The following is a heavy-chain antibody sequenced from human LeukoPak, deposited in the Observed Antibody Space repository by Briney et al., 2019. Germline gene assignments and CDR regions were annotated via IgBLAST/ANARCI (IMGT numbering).Heavy chain of an antibody. D-gene: IGHD6-19*01. Sequence: KFSQTLSLTCGISGDSVSSNSAGWHWIRQSPSRGLEWLGRTYYRSKWYNDYAVSVKSRITINPDTSKNQFSLQLNSVTPGDTAVYYCARDAVAGSSPFDYWGQGTLVTVSS. CDR2: TYYRSKWYN. CDR3: ARDAVAGSSPFDY. V-gene: IGHV6-1*01. CDR1: GDSVSSNSAG. J-gene: IGHJ4*02.